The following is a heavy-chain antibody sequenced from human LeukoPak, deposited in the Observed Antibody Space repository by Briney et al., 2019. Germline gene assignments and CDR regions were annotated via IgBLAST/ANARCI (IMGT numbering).Heavy chain of an antibody. Sequence: SETLSLTCAVYGGSFSGYYWSWIRQPPGKGLEWIGEINHSGSTNYNPSLKSRVTISVDTSKNQFSLKLSSVTAADTAVYYCARRSYDSSGNYDYWGQGTLVTVSS. D-gene: IGHD3-22*01. J-gene: IGHJ4*02. CDR3: ARRSYDSSGNYDY. V-gene: IGHV4-34*01. CDR2: INHSGST. CDR1: GGSFSGYY.